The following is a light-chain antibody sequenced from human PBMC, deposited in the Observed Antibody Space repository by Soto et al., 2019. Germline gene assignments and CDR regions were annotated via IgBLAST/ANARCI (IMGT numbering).Light chain of an antibody. J-gene: IGKJ4*01. V-gene: IGKV3D-15*01. CDR1: QSVRTN. CDR2: EAS. CDR3: KQYKYWSPFT. Sequence: EIVMTQSPATLSVSPGERATLSCRASQSVRTNLAWYQQKPGQAPRLLIYEASTRATGIPARFSGSGSGTEFSLTISRLQSEDVSVYSCKQYKYWSPFTFGGRPQVQIK.